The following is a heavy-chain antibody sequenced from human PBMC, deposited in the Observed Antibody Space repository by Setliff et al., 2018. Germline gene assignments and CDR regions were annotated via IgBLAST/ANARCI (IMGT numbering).Heavy chain of an antibody. D-gene: IGHD5-18*01. J-gene: IGHJ4*02. V-gene: IGHV1-46*01. CDR2: INPSGGST. CDR3: ARVGRYVDTAMVFDY. Sequence: ASVKVSCKASGYTFTSYHMHWVRQAPGQGLEWMGIINPSGGSTSYAQKSQGRVTMTRDTSTSTVYMELSSLRSEDTAVYYCARVGRYVDTAMVFDYWGQGTLVTVSS. CDR1: GYTFTSYH.